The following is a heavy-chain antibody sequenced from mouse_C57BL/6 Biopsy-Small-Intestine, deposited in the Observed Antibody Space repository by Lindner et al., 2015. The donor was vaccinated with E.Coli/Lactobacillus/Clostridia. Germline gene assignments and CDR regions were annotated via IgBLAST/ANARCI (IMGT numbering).Heavy chain of an antibody. V-gene: IGHV1-82*01. D-gene: IGHD2-5*01. CDR2: IYPGDGDT. CDR3: TRMDYSNWYFDV. CDR1: GYAFSSSW. Sequence: VQLQESGPELVKPGASVKISCKASGYAFSSSWMDWVKQRPGKGLEWIGWIYPGDGDTNYNGKFKDKATLTADKSSSTAYMQLSSLTSEDSAVYFCTRMDYSNWYFDVWGAGTTVTVSS. J-gene: IGHJ1*01.